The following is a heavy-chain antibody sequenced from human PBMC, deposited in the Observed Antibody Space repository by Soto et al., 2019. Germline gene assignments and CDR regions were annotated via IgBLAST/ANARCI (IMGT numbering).Heavy chain of an antibody. CDR1: GYSFTNYG. CDR2: ISGYSGDT. CDR3: AREEHCTDSSCYRYYYFHYGMDV. Sequence: ASVKVSCKASGYSFTNYGISWVRQAPGQGLEWMGWISGYSGDTNYAHKFQGRVTMTTDTSTSTAYMELRSLRSDDTAVYYCAREEHCTDSSCYRYYYFHYGMDVWGQGTTVTVSS. J-gene: IGHJ6*02. D-gene: IGHD2-8*02. V-gene: IGHV1-18*04.